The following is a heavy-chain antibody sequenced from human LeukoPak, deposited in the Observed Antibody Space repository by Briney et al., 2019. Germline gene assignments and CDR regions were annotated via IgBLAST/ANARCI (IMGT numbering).Heavy chain of an antibody. Sequence: SETLSLTCAVYGGSFSGYYWSWIRQPPGKGLEWIGEINHSGSTNYNPSLKSRVTISVDTSKNQFSLKLSSVTAADTAVYYCARDRGTSAYYDSSGYYPVDFWGQGTLVTVSS. D-gene: IGHD3-22*01. CDR2: INHSGST. CDR1: GGSFSGYY. V-gene: IGHV4-34*01. CDR3: ARDRGTSAYYDSSGYYPVDF. J-gene: IGHJ4*02.